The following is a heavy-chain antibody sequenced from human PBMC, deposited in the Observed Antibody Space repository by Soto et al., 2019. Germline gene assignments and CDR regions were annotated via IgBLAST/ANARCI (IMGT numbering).Heavy chain of an antibody. D-gene: IGHD1-26*01. CDR2: IYPGDSDT. J-gene: IGHJ4*02. CDR1: GYSFTSYW. V-gene: IGHV5-51*07. Sequence: GESLKISCNASGYSFTSYWIGWVHQMPGKGLEWMGIIYPGDSDTIYSPSFQGQVTISADKSISTAYLQWNSLKASDTAMYYCARPPYSASYYYFDQWGQGTPVTVSS. CDR3: ARPPYSASYYYFDQ.